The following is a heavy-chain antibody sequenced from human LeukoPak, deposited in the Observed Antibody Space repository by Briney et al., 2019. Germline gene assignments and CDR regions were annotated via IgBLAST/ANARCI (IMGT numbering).Heavy chain of an antibody. V-gene: IGHV4-59*08. CDR2: IYYTGST. CDR1: GGSISGYY. J-gene: IGHJ4*02. CDR3: ARHAVTHYYFDY. D-gene: IGHD4-23*01. Sequence: PSETLSLTCTVSGGSISGYYWSWIRQPPGKGLEFIGHIYYTGSTKYNPSLKSRVTISLDTSENQFSLKLNSVTAADTAVYYCARHAVTHYYFDYWGQGTLVTVSS.